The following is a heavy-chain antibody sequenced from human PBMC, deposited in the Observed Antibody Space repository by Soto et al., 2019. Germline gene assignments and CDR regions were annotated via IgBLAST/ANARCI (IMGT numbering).Heavy chain of an antibody. J-gene: IGHJ4*02. V-gene: IGHV3-7*01. D-gene: IGHD2-8*01. CDR1: GFTFSSYW. Sequence: EVHLVESGGGLVQPGGSLRLSCAASGFTFSSYWMTWVRQAPGKGLEWVANTKPDGSEKNYVGSVKGRFTISRDNAKNSLFLQIDRLRAEDTAVYYCARVEYVDVSFDYGGQGTLVTVSS. CDR2: TKPDGSEK. CDR3: ARVEYVDVSFDY.